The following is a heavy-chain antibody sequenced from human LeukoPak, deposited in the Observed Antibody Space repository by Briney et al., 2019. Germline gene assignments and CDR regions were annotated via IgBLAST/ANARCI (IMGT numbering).Heavy chain of an antibody. CDR1: GFXVSSNY. D-gene: IGHD6-13*01. CDR2: IYSDGST. CDR3: ARDRSRKYYYYGMDV. Sequence: GGSLRLSCAASGFXVSSNYMSWVRQAPGKGLEWVSVIYSDGSTYYADSVKGRFTISRDNSKNTLYLQMNSLRAEDTAVYYCARDRSRKYYYYGMDVWGQGSTVTVSS. J-gene: IGHJ6*02. V-gene: IGHV3-66*01.